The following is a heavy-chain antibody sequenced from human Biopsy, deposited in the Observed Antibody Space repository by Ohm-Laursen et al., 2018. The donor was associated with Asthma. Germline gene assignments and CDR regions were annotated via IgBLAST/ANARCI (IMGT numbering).Heavy chain of an antibody. J-gene: IGHJ4*02. CDR3: ARGDSSNWSHYYFDY. V-gene: IGHV3-53*05. D-gene: IGHD3-22*01. CDR1: GFAVSRDY. Sequence: GSLRLSCSASGFAVSRDYMFWVRQAPGKGLEWVSSITGSGGFTYYADSVKGRFTISRDYSKNTLYLQMHSLRAEDTAVYYCARGDSSNWSHYYFDYWGQGTLVTVSS. CDR2: ITGSGGFT.